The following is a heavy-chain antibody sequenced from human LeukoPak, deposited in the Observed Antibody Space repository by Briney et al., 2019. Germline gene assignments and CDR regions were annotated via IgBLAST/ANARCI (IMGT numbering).Heavy chain of an antibody. V-gene: IGHV1-2*06. Sequence: ASVKVSCKASGYTFTGYYMHWVRQAPGQGLEWMGRINPNSGGTNYAQKFQGRGTMTRDTSISTAYMELSRLRSDDTAVYYCARPARIAAAGTIYYYYFMDVWGKGTTVTVSS. J-gene: IGHJ6*03. D-gene: IGHD6-13*01. CDR1: GYTFTGYY. CDR3: ARPARIAAAGTIYYYYFMDV. CDR2: INPNSGGT.